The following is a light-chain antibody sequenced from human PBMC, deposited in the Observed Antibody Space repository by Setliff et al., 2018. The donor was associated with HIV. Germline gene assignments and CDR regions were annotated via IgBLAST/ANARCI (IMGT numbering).Light chain of an antibody. CDR3: CSYAGSSYV. Sequence: QSALTQPASVSGSPGQSITISCTGTSSDIGSYNLVSWYQQHPGKVTKLKIYEVIKRPSGVSNRFSGSKSGNTASLTISGLQAEDEADYYCCSYAGSSYVFGTGTKVTVL. J-gene: IGLJ1*01. V-gene: IGLV2-23*02. CDR1: SSDIGSYNL. CDR2: EVI.